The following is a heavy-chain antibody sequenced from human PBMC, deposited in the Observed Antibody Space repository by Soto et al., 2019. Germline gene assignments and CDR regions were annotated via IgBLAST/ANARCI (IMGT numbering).Heavy chain of an antibody. J-gene: IGHJ4*02. CDR2: ISAYNGNT. Sequence: QVQLVQSGAEVKKPGASVKVSCKASGYTFSSYGISWVRQATGQGLEWMGWISAYNGNTKYEQKIQGRVTMTTETSKSTEYMELISLSSDDTVVNYCASDSTPVDYWGQGTLVTVSS. CDR3: ASDSTPVDY. V-gene: IGHV1-18*01. CDR1: GYTFSSYG.